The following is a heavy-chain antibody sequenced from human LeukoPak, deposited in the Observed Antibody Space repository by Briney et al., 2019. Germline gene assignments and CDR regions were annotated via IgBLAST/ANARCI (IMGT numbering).Heavy chain of an antibody. CDR3: AREVFCSGGSCYSSYWSDP. V-gene: IGHV4-4*07. Sequence: SETLSLTCTVSGGSIDSYHWSWIRHPAGRGLEWIGRIYTSGSTNYNPSLKSRVTISVDTSKNQFSLKLSSVTAADTAVYYCAREVFCSGGSCYSSYWSDPWGQGTLVTVSS. CDR1: GGSIDSYH. D-gene: IGHD2-15*01. J-gene: IGHJ5*02. CDR2: IYTSGST.